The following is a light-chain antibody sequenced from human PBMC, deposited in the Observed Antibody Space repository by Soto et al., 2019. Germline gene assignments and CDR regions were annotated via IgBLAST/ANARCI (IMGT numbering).Light chain of an antibody. J-gene: IGKJ1*01. CDR2: SAS. Sequence: DIQMSQSASSLSASVGDRVTITCRASQGISNYLAWYQQRPGKAPRLLIYSASNLQSGVPSRFSGGGSGTDFTLTISSLQPEDVATYYCQKHNSAPQTFGQGTKV. CDR3: QKHNSAPQT. V-gene: IGKV1-27*01. CDR1: QGISNY.